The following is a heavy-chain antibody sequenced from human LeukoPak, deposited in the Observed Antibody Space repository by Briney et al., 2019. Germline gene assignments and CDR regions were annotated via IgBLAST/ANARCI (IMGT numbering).Heavy chain of an antibody. D-gene: IGHD3-22*01. Sequence: GRSLRLSCTASGFTFSTYGMHWVRQAPGKGLEWVAVISYDGSNNYYADSVKGRFTISRDNSRNTLYLQMNSLRAEDTAVYYCAKDRLFGSSGPDAFDIWGQGTMVTVSS. CDR2: ISYDGSNN. J-gene: IGHJ3*02. CDR3: AKDRLFGSSGPDAFDI. V-gene: IGHV3-30*18. CDR1: GFTFSTYG.